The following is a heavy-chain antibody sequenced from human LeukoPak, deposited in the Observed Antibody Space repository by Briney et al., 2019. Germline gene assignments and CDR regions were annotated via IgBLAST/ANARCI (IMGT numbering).Heavy chain of an antibody. CDR1: GVTLSGHS. D-gene: IGHD3-10*01. CDR3: ARGWFGPDS. J-gene: IGHJ5*01. V-gene: IGHV3-74*01. CDR2: ISNDGTST. Sequence: GGSLRLSCVAPGVTLSGHSMHWVRQAPGKGLVWVSGISNDGTSTSYADSVKGRFTISRDNAKNTLYLQMHSLRAEDTAVYSCARGWFGPDSCGQGTLVTVSS.